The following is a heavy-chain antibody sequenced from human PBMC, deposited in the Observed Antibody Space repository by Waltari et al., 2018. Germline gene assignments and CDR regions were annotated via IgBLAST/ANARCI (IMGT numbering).Heavy chain of an antibody. CDR2: IIPIFGTA. CDR1: GGTFSSYA. Sequence: QVQLVQSGAEVKKPGSSVKVSCKASGGTFSSYAISWVRQAPGQGLEWVGVIIPIFGTANYAQKFQGRVTITADESTSTAYMELSSLRSEDTAVYYCARVPAYCGGDCYYFQHWGQGTLVTVSS. V-gene: IGHV1-69*01. J-gene: IGHJ1*01. CDR3: ARVPAYCGGDCYYFQH. D-gene: IGHD2-21*02.